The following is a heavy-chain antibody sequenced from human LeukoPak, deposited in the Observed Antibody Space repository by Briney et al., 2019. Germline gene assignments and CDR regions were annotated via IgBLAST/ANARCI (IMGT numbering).Heavy chain of an antibody. V-gene: IGHV1-18*01. CDR2: ISAYNGNT. CDR3: ASPPFELVQLERRASPPWYFQH. Sequence: GASVKVSCKASGYTFTSYGISWVRQAPGQGLEWMGWISAYNGNTNYAQKPQGRVTMTTDTSTSTAYMELRSLRSDDTAVYYCASPPFELVQLERRASPPWYFQHWGQGTLVTVSS. J-gene: IGHJ1*01. D-gene: IGHD1-1*01. CDR1: GYTFTSYG.